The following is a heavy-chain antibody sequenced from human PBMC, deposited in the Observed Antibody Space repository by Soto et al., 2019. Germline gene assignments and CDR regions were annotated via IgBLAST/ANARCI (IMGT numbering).Heavy chain of an antibody. D-gene: IGHD6-13*01. Sequence: QVTLKESGPVLVKPTETLTLTCTVSGFSLSNARMGVSWIRQPPGKALEWLAHIFSNDEKSYSTSLKSRLTISKDTSKGQLVLTMTNMDPVDTTTYYCARTFSSSWARGCWFDPWGQGTLVTVSS. J-gene: IGHJ5*02. V-gene: IGHV2-26*01. CDR3: ARTFSSSWARGCWFDP. CDR1: GFSLSNARMG. CDR2: IFSNDEK.